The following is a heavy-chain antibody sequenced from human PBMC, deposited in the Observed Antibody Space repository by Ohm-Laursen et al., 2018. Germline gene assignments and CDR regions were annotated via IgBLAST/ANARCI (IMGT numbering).Heavy chain of an antibody. CDR2: INPSGGST. Sequence: ATVKISCKASGYTFTRYYMHWVRQAPGQGLEWMGIINPSGGSTSNAEKFQGRVTMTRDTSTSTVYMELRSLRSEDTAVYYCARDGAGCSSTSCYQYHYYGMDVWGQGTTVTVSS. D-gene: IGHD2-2*01. J-gene: IGHJ6*02. V-gene: IGHV1-46*01. CDR3: ARDGAGCSSTSCYQYHYYGMDV. CDR1: GYTFTRYY.